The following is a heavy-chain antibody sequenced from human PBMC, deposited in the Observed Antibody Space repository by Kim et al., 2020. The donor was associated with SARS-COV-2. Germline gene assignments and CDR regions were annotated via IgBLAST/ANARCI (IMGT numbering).Heavy chain of an antibody. Sequence: YADSVKGRFNISRDKAKKTVYLQMNSLRDEDTAVYYCVKEKSGEFSRIFDSWGQGTLVTVSS. J-gene: IGHJ4*02. V-gene: IGHV3-33*03. D-gene: IGHD3-10*01. CDR3: VKEKSGEFSRIFDS.